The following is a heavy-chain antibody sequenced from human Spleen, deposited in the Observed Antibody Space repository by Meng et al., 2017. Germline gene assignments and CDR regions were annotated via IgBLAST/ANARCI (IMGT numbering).Heavy chain of an antibody. J-gene: IGHJ4*02. V-gene: IGHV3-23*01. CDR1: GFTFSSSC. Sequence: GESLKISCAASGFTFSSSCMSWVRQTPGKGLEWVVLINASGGSTYSADSVKGRFTVSRDYTRNTLFLQMNNLRVEDTAIYYCAKAHGSDYTPFGDWGQGTLVTGSS. CDR3: AKAHGSDYTPFGD. D-gene: IGHD4-11*01. CDR2: INASGGST.